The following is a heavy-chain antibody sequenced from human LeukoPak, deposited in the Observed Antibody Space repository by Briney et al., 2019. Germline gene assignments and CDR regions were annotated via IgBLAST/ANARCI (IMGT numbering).Heavy chain of an antibody. CDR2: INPSGGST. CDR3: ATPLTRTDSSGYGYYFDY. J-gene: IGHJ4*02. Sequence: ASVKVSCKASGYTFTSYYMHWVRQAPGQGLEWMGIINPSGGSTSYAQKFQGRVTMTRDTSTSTVYMELSSLRSEDTAVYYCATPLTRTDSSGYGYYFDYWGQGTLVTVSS. D-gene: IGHD3-22*01. V-gene: IGHV1-46*01. CDR1: GYTFTSYY.